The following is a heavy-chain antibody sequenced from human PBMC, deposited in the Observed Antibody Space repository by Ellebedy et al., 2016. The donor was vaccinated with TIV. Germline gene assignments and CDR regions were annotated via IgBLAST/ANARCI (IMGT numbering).Heavy chain of an antibody. D-gene: IGHD3-10*01. V-gene: IGHV3-15*01. J-gene: IGHJ5*02. CDR1: GFTFRNAW. CDR2: IKSKTDGGTT. Sequence: PGGSLRLSCAASGFTFRNAWMSWVRKAPGKGLEWVGRIKSKTDGGTTDYAAPGKDRFTISRDDSKNTLYLQMNILKTEGTAVYYFTKDGAVFITMVRGVRRWFDPWGQGTLVTVSS. CDR3: TKDGAVFITMVRGVRRWFDP.